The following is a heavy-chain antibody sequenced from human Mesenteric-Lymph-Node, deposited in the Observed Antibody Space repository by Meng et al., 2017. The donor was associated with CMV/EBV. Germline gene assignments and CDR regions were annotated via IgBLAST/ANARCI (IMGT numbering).Heavy chain of an antibody. J-gene: IGHJ4*02. Sequence: SETLSLTCSVSGASISNYFWSWIRQPPGKGLEWIGCIYHSGSTNYNPSLKSRVTVSIDTSKKQFSLKLSSVTAADTAVYYCARIRGSSVVDYWGQGTLVTVSS. V-gene: IGHV4-59*01. CDR3: ARIRGSSVVDY. CDR2: IYHSGST. CDR1: GASISNYF. D-gene: IGHD6-6*01.